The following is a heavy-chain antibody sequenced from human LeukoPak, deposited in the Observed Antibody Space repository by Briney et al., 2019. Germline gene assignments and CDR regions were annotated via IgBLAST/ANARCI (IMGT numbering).Heavy chain of an antibody. V-gene: IGHV4-34*01. D-gene: IGHD2-15*01. CDR1: GGSFSGYY. CDR2: INHSGST. Sequence: PSETLSLTCAVYGGSFSGYYWSWIRQPPGKGLEWIGEINHSGSTNYNPSLKSRVTISVDTSKNQFSLKLSSVTAADTAVYYCARGKGLGYCSGGSCYSDYYYSYMDVWGEGTTVTVSS. J-gene: IGHJ6*03. CDR3: ARGKGLGYCSGGSCYSDYYYSYMDV.